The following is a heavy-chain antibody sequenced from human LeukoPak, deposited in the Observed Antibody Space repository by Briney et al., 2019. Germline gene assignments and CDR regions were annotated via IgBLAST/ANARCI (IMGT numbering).Heavy chain of an antibody. CDR3: ARGSSYGSGIYYYYYYMDV. CDR1: GGTFSSYA. Sequence: SVKVSCKASGGTFSSYAISWVRQAPGQGLEWMGGIIPIFGTAHYAQKFQGRVTLTADESTSTAYMELSSLRSEDTAVYYCARGSSYGSGIYYYYYYMDVWGKGTTVTVSS. V-gene: IGHV1-69*13. CDR2: IIPIFGTA. J-gene: IGHJ6*03. D-gene: IGHD3-10*01.